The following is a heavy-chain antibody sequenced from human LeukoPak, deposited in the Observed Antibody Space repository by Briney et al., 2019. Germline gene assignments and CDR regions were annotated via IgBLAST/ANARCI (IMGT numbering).Heavy chain of an antibody. CDR2: IYSGGST. D-gene: IGHD2-2*01. CDR3: ARLRVVPAARGGGFDY. J-gene: IGHJ4*02. V-gene: IGHV3-53*01. CDR1: GFTVSSNY. Sequence: GGSLRLSCAASGFTVSSNYMSWVRQAPGKGLKWVSVIYSGGSTYYADSVKGRFTISRDNSKNTLYLQMNSLRAEDTAVYYCARLRVVPAARGGGFDYWGQGTLVTVSS.